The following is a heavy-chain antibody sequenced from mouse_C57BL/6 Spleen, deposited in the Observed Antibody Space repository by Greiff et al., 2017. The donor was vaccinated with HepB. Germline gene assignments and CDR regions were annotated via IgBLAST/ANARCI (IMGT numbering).Heavy chain of an antibody. CDR2: ISSGSSTI. V-gene: IGHV5-17*01. D-gene: IGHD2-5*01. Sequence: VQLKESGGGLVKPGGSLKLSCAASGFTFSDYGMHWVRQAPEKGLEWVAYISSGSSTIYYADTVKGRFTISRDNAKNTLFLQMTSLRSEDTAMYYCARSGYYSNYYSAMDYWGQGTSVTVSS. CDR3: ARSGYYSNYYSAMDY. J-gene: IGHJ4*01. CDR1: GFTFSDYG.